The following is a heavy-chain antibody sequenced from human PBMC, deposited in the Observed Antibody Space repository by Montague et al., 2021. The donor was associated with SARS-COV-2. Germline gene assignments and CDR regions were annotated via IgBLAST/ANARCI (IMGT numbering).Heavy chain of an antibody. CDR3: ARLGDGVVPSPQLGVGPYYSYYCLDV. J-gene: IGHJ6*03. CDR2: INHGGST. Sequence: SETLSLTCAVHGGSFSDYTCNWIRQRPRKGLEWIGEINHGGSTNYNPSLKSRVTISADTSKNQFSLKLTSGAAADTAVYYCARLGDGVVPSPQLGVGPYYSYYCLDVWGKGTTVTVSS. V-gene: IGHV4-34*01. D-gene: IGHD3-10*01. CDR1: GGSFSDYT.